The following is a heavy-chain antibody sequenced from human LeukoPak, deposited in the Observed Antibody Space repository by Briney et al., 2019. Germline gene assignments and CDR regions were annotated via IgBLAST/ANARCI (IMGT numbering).Heavy chain of an antibody. V-gene: IGHV3-30*02. D-gene: IGHD6-19*01. CDR3: ARIRITYSSVSSFGY. Sequence: PGGSLRLSCATSGFTFSTSGMHWVRQAPGKGLEWVAFIRYDGSNTYHADSVKGRFTISRDNSKNTLYLQMNSLRAEDTAVYYCARIRITYSSVSSFGYWGQGTLVIVSS. J-gene: IGHJ4*02. CDR1: GFTFSTSG. CDR2: IRYDGSNT.